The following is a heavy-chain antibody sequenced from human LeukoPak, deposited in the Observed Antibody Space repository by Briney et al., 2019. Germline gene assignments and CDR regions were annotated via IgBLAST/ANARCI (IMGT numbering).Heavy chain of an antibody. J-gene: IGHJ4*02. V-gene: IGHV3-53*01. Sequence: GGSLRLSCAASGFTVSSNYMSWVRQAPGKGLEWVSVIYSDGNTYYPDSVKGRFTISRDNSKNTLYLQMNSLRAEDTAVYYCASPSSAAGTPFDYWGQGTLVTVSS. CDR3: ASPSSAAGTPFDY. D-gene: IGHD6-13*01. CDR2: IYSDGNT. CDR1: GFTVSSNY.